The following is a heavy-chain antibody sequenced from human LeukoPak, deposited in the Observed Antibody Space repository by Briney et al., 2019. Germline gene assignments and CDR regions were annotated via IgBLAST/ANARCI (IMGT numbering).Heavy chain of an antibody. J-gene: IGHJ4*02. CDR3: AKSPHQNYYQSTGYYWVGDH. CDR1: GFNLSSYA. V-gene: IGHV3-23*01. D-gene: IGHD3-22*01. Sequence: GGSLRLFYTVSGFNLSSYAMLWARQARRKALEWVSAVHDNGGSTYYLVSVKGRLTTTRDNSKNTLYLQMNSLGGEDTAVYYCAKSPHQNYYQSTGYYWVGDHWGQGSLVTVSS. CDR2: VHDNGGST.